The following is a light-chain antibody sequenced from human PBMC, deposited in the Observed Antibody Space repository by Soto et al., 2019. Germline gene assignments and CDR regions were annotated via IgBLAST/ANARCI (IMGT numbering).Light chain of an antibody. CDR3: QQYDSSYT. V-gene: IGKV3-20*01. CDR2: GAS. CDR1: QSISSSY. J-gene: IGKJ2*01. Sequence: EIVLTQSPDTLSFSPGEGATLSCRASQSISSSYLAWYQQKPGQAPRLLIYGASSRATGIPDRFSGSGSGTDFTLTISRLEPEDFAVYYCQQYDSSYTFGQGTKLEIK.